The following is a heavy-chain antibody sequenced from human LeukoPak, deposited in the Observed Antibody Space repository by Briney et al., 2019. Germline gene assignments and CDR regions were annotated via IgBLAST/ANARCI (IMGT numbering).Heavy chain of an antibody. CDR2: IYYSGKT. CDR3: TRLVNNDNSGDPDTFDV. J-gene: IGHJ3*01. V-gene: IGHV4-59*02. D-gene: IGHD2-21*02. Sequence: PSQTLSLTCAVSGGSVSRHYWSWIRQPPGKGLDWIGHIYYSGKTYYIPSLHNRITISVDTSNNDFSLKLTSVTAADTAVYYCTRLVNNDNSGDPDTFDVWGHGTMVTVSS. CDR1: GGSVSRHY.